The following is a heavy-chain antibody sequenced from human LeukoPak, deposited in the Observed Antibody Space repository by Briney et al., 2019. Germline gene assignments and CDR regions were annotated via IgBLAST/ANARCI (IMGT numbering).Heavy chain of an antibody. D-gene: IGHD1-14*01. J-gene: IGHJ6*02. CDR2: INKDGSHT. CDR1: GFTLGAFA. V-gene: IGHV3-43*02. Sequence: GSLRLSCAASGFTLGAFAMHWVRQAPGKGLEWVSLINKDGSHTYYADSVTGRFTISRDNSKDSLYLQMNRLRTEDSALYYCATWAFYHNLDVWGQGITVIVSS. CDR3: ATWAFYHNLDV.